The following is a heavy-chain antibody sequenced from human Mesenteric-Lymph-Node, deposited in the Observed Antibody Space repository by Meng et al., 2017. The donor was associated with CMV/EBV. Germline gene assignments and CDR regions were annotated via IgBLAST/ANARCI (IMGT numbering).Heavy chain of an antibody. CDR2: INSDGSST. V-gene: IGHV3-74*01. J-gene: IGHJ4*02. Sequence: LSFAASGFTFRSYWMHEVRQAPGKGLVWVSHINSDGSSTNYADSVKGRFTISRDNAKNTLYLQMNSLRAEDTAVYYCAREHGDYDFDYWGQGTLVTVSS. CDR3: AREHGDYDFDY. D-gene: IGHD4-17*01. CDR1: GFTFRSYW.